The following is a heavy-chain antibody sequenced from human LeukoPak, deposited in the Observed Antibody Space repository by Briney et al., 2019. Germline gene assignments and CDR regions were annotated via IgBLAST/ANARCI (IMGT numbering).Heavy chain of an antibody. J-gene: IGHJ4*02. CDR1: GFTFSSCS. D-gene: IGHD5-12*01. CDR3: ATYVGVYSGRASRGY. Sequence: GGSLRLSCAASGFTFSSCSMNWVRQAPGKGLEWVSSISSSSSYIYYADSVKGRFTISRDNAKNSLYLQMNSLRAEDTAVYYCATYVGVYSGRASRGYWGQGTLVTVSS. CDR2: ISSSSSYI. V-gene: IGHV3-21*04.